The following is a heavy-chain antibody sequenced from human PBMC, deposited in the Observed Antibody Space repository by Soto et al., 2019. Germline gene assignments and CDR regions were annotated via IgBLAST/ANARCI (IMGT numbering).Heavy chain of an antibody. Sequence: QVQLQESGPGLVKPSETLSLTCTVSGGSISSYYWSWIRQPPGKGLEWIGYIYYSGSTNYNPSLKSRVTISVDTSKNQFSLKLSSVTAADTAVYYCARDLRFGDYYYYGMDVWGQGTTVTVSS. V-gene: IGHV4-59*01. CDR3: ARDLRFGDYYYYGMDV. CDR2: IYYSGST. D-gene: IGHD3-10*01. CDR1: GGSISSYY. J-gene: IGHJ6*02.